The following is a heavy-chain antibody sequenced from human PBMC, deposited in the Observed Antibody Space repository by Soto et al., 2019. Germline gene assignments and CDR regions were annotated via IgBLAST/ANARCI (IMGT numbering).Heavy chain of an antibody. CDR3: AKVTARHYYGMDV. D-gene: IGHD5-18*01. CDR1: GFTFSSYG. V-gene: IGHV3-30*18. CDR2: ISYDGSNK. J-gene: IGHJ6*02. Sequence: AGGSLRLSCAASGFTFSSYGMHWVRQAPGKGLEWVAVISYDGSNKYYTDSVKGRFTISRDNSKNTLYLQMNSLRAEDTAVYYCAKVTARHYYGMDVWGQGTTVTVSS.